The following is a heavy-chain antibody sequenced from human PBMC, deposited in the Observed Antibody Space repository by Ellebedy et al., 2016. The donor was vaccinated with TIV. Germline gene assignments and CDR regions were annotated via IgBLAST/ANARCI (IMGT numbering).Heavy chain of an antibody. CDR3: ARVTTLATGTGYYFDC. CDR1: GFPFSSHW. D-gene: IGHD4-17*01. J-gene: IGHJ4*02. CDR2: LKQPGTEK. V-gene: IGHV3-7*01. Sequence: GESLKIPCAASGFPFSSHWMSWVRQAPGKGLEWVANLKQPGTEKYYVDSVNGRFTISRDNAKNSLYLQINSLRAEDTAVYYCARVTTLATGTGYYFDCWGQGTLVTVS.